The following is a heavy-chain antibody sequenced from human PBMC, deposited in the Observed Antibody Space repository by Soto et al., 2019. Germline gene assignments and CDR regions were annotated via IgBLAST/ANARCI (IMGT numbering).Heavy chain of an antibody. J-gene: IGHJ4*02. Sequence: GGSLRLSCAASGFTFSSYGMHWVRQAPGKGLEWVAVIWYDGSNKYYADSVKGRFTISRDNSKNTLYLQMNSLRAEDTAVYYCAKDRVRGSGSYYNPIWGQRTLVTVSS. D-gene: IGHD3-10*01. CDR1: GFTFSSYG. V-gene: IGHV3-33*06. CDR3: AKDRVRGSGSYYNPI. CDR2: IWYDGSNK.